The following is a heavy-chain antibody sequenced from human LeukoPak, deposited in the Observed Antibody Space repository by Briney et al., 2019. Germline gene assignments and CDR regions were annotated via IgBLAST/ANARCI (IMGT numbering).Heavy chain of an antibody. V-gene: IGHV1-46*01. Sequence: ASVKVSCKASGYTFTSYYMHWVRQAPGQGLEWMGIINPSGGSTSYAQKFQGRVTMTRDTSTSTVYMELSSLRSEDTAVYYCARDLIPSYDSSGYYYPFDYRGQGTLVTVSS. D-gene: IGHD3-22*01. CDR2: INPSGGST. CDR3: ARDLIPSYDSSGYYYPFDY. J-gene: IGHJ4*02. CDR1: GYTFTSYY.